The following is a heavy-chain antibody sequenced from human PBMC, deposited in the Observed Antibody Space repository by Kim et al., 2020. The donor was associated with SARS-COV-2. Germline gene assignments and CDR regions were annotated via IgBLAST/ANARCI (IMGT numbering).Heavy chain of an antibody. Sequence: SETLSLTCAVYGGSFSGYYWSWIRQPPGKGLEWIGEINHSGSTNNNPSLKSRVTISVDTSKNQFSLKLTSVTAADTALYYCARAGKYSSSTGAWYFDLWGRGTLVTVSS. D-gene: IGHD6-6*01. CDR3: ARAGKYSSSTGAWYFDL. V-gene: IGHV4-34*01. CDR2: INHSGST. J-gene: IGHJ2*01. CDR1: GGSFSGYY.